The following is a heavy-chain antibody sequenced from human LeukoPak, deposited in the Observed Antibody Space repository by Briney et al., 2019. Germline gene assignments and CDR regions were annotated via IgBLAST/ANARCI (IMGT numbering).Heavy chain of an antibody. J-gene: IGHJ5*02. CDR1: GFTFSSYA. D-gene: IGHD6-13*01. CDR2: ISGSGGST. CDR3: AKDGPYYSSSWPNWFDP. V-gene: IGHV3-23*01. Sequence: GGSLRLSCAASGFTFSSYAMSWVRQAPGKGLEWVSAISGSGGSTYYADSVKGQFTISRDNSKNTLYLQMNSLRAEDTAVYYCAKDGPYYSSSWPNWFDPWGQGTLVTVSS.